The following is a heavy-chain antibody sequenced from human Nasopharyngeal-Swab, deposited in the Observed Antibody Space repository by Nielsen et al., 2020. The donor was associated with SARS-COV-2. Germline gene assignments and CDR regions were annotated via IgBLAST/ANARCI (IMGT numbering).Heavy chain of an antibody. CDR3: GRLTKTTVTRRLYFDY. D-gene: IGHD4-11*01. CDR2: VSYSGPT. Sequence: GSLRLSCTVSGGSLSSSNYYWGWIRQPPGKGLEWIGNVSYSGPTYYNPSLKSRVTMSVDTSKNHFSLRLTSVTAADTAVYYCGRLTKTTVTRRLYFDYWGQGTLVSVSS. J-gene: IGHJ4*02. V-gene: IGHV4-39*02. CDR1: GGSLSSSNYY.